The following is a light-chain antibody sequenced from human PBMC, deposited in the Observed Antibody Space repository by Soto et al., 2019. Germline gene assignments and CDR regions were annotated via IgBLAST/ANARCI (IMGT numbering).Light chain of an antibody. CDR3: QQYYSTPWT. CDR1: QSISTY. Sequence: DIQMTQSPSSLSASVGDRVTITCRASQSISTYLNWYQYKPGKAPKVLIYAASSLQSGVPSRFSGSGSGTDFTLTINSLQAEDVAVYYCQQYYSTPWTFGQGTKVEIK. CDR2: AAS. V-gene: IGKV1-39*01. J-gene: IGKJ1*01.